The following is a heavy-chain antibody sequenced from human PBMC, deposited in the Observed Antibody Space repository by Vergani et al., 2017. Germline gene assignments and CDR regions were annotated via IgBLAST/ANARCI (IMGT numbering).Heavy chain of an antibody. CDR3: AKVPAATTSSWYVDWYFDL. J-gene: IGHJ2*01. Sequence: VQLVESGGGVVQPGRSLRLSCAASGFTFSSYAMSWVRQAPGKGLEWVSAISWNSGSIGYADSVKGRFTISRDNAKNSLYLQMNSLRAEDTALYYCAKVPAATTSSWYVDWYFDLWGRGTLVTVSS. CDR1: GFTFSSYA. D-gene: IGHD6-13*01. CDR2: ISWNSGSI. V-gene: IGHV3-9*01.